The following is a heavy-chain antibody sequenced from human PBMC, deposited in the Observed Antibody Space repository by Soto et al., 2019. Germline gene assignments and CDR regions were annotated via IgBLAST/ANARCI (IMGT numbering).Heavy chain of an antibody. V-gene: IGHV1-3*01. CDR2: INAGNGNT. CDR3: ASAYCSSTSCYDRYWFDP. D-gene: IGHD2-2*01. CDR1: GYTFTSYA. Sequence: ASVKVSCKASGYTFTSYAMHWVRQAPGQRLEWMGWINAGNGNTKYSQKFQGRVTITRDTSASTAYMELSSLRPEDTAVYYCASAYCSSTSCYDRYWFDPWGQGTLVTVSS. J-gene: IGHJ5*02.